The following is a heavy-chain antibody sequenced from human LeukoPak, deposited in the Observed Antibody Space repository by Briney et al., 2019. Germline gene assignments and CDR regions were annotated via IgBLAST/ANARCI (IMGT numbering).Heavy chain of an antibody. D-gene: IGHD2-15*01. CDR2: VYYSGST. CDR3: ARGGCSGGSCREGYFDY. Sequence: PSETLSLTCIVSGDSVSSGSSYWIRLRQPPGKGLEWIGYVYYSGSTNYNPSLKSRATITVDTSKNQFSLNLNSVTAADTAVYHCARGGCSGGSCREGYFDYWGQGTLVTVSS. V-gene: IGHV4-61*01. CDR1: GDSVSSGSSY. J-gene: IGHJ4*02.